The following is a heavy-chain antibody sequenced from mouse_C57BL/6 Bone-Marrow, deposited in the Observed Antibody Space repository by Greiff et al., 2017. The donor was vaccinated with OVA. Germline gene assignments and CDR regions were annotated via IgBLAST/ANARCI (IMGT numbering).Heavy chain of an antibody. CDR1: GYTFTSYG. CDR3: ARVSYGSNWYFDV. Sequence: VKLVESGAELARPGASVKLSCKASGYTFTSYGISWVKQRTGQGLEWIGEIYPRSGNTYYNEKFKGKATLTADKSSSTTYMELRSLTSDDSAVYFCARVSYGSNWYFDVWGTGTTVTVSS. CDR2: IYPRSGNT. J-gene: IGHJ1*03. V-gene: IGHV1-81*01. D-gene: IGHD1-1*01.